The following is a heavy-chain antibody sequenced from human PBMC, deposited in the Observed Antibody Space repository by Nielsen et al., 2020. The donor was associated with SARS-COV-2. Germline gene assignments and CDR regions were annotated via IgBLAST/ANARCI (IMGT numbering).Heavy chain of an antibody. D-gene: IGHD2-2*02. CDR2: ISYDGSNK. CDR3: AKDRAIVVVPAAIGGNDY. Sequence: GGSLRLSCAASGFTFSSYGMHWVRQAPGKGLEWVAVISYDGSNKYYADSVKGRFTISRDNSKNTLYLQMNSLRAEDTAVYYCAKDRAIVVVPAAIGGNDYWGQGTLVTVSS. J-gene: IGHJ4*02. CDR1: GFTFSSYG. V-gene: IGHV3-30*18.